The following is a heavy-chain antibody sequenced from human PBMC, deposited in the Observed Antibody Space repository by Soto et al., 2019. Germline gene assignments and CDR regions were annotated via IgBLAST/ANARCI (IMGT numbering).Heavy chain of an antibody. CDR1: GYRFTNHG. CDR2: ISGNDGKT. Sequence: ASVKVSCKASGYRFTNHGISWVRQAPGQGLEWMGWISGNDGKTKYARKFQGRVTMTTDTSTSTAYMEVRSLRSDDTAVYYCATGSAAGPGHYYYYGMDVWGQGTTVTVSS. D-gene: IGHD6-13*01. CDR3: ATGSAAGPGHYYYYGMDV. J-gene: IGHJ6*02. V-gene: IGHV1-18*01.